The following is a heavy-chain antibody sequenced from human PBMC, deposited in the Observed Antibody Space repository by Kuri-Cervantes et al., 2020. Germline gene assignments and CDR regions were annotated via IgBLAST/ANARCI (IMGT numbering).Heavy chain of an antibody. CDR3: ARGPLVSGAPLKRKRFDY. CDR1: GGSFSGYY. J-gene: IGHJ4*02. D-gene: IGHD6-6*01. V-gene: IGHV4-34*01. Sequence: GSLRLSCAVYGGSFSGYYWSWIRQPPGKGLEWIGEINHSGSTNYNPSLKSRVTISVDTSKNQFSLQLSSVTAADTAVHYCARGPLVSGAPLKRKRFDYWGQGTLVTVSS. CDR2: INHSGST.